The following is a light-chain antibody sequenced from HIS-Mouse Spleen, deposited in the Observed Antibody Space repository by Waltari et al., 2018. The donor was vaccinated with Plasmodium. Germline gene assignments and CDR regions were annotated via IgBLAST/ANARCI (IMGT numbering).Light chain of an antibody. CDR2: DSS. V-gene: IGKV1-33*01. J-gene: IGKJ2*01. CDR3: QQYDNLPYT. CDR1: QDISNY. Sequence: DIQMTQSTSSLSASVGDRVTITCQASQDISNYLNWYQQKPGKAPKLLSYDSSNLETGVPSRFSGSRSGTDFTFTISSLQPEDIATYYCQQYDNLPYTFDQGTKLEIK.